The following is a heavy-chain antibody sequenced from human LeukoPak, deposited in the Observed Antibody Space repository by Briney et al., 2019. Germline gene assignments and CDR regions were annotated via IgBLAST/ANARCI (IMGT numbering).Heavy chain of an antibody. J-gene: IGHJ4*02. CDR3: ARALDSSSSRYQAFEY. Sequence: GGSLRLSCAASGFTFSNYWMSWVRQAPGKGLEWVANIKQDGSEKYYVDSVKGRFTISRDNAKNSLYLQMNSLRAEDRAVYYCARALDSSSSRYQAFEYWGQGTLVTVSS. D-gene: IGHD2-2*01. V-gene: IGHV3-7*01. CDR1: GFTFSNYW. CDR2: IKQDGSEK.